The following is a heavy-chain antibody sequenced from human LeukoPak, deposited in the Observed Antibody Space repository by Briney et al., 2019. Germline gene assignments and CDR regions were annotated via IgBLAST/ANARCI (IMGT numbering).Heavy chain of an antibody. V-gene: IGHV3-74*01. CDR2: ISSDGSGT. CDR3: ARGDGYNFFDY. CDR1: GFTFSNYW. Sequence: GGSLRLSCEASGFTFSNYWMHWVRQAPGKGLVWVSRISSDGSGTTYADSVKGRFTISRDNSENTLYLQMKSLRAEDTAVYYCARGDGYNFFDYWGQGTLVTVSS. J-gene: IGHJ4*02. D-gene: IGHD5-24*01.